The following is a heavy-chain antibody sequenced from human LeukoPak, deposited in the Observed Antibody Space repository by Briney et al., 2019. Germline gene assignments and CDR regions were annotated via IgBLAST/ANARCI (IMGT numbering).Heavy chain of an antibody. CDR3: AREGSFRGRFFDY. Sequence: ASVKVSCKASGYTFTNYAIHWVRQAPGQRLECMGWINAGNGNTEYSQKFQGRVTITRGTSATTAYMELSSLISEDTAVYYCAREGSFRGRFFDYWGQGTLVTVSS. CDR1: GYTFTNYA. D-gene: IGHD3-10*01. V-gene: IGHV1-3*01. CDR2: INAGNGNT. J-gene: IGHJ4*02.